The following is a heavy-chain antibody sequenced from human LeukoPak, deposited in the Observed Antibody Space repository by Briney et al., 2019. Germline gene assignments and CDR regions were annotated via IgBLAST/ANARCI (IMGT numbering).Heavy chain of an antibody. D-gene: IGHD5-18*01. CDR3: ARLDTAMVQHFDY. V-gene: IGHV4-31*03. CDR1: GVSISSGGYD. J-gene: IGHJ4*02. Sequence: SETLSLTCTVSGVSISSGGYDWSWIRQHPGQGLGWIGYIYYSGSTYYNPSLKSRVTISVDTSKNQFSLKLSSVTAADTAVYYCARLDTAMVQHFDYWGQGTLVTVSS. CDR2: IYYSGST.